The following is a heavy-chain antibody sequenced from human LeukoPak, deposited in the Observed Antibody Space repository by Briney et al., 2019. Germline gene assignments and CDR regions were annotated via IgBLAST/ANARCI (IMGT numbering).Heavy chain of an antibody. CDR3: AGDLGSGWYDY. D-gene: IGHD6-13*01. J-gene: IGHJ4*02. Sequence: PSETLSPTCSVSDGSISGYYWSWIRQPAGKGLEWIGRMHTSGSSNYNVSLKSRITMSVDTSRNQFALRLSSVTAADTAIYYCAGDLGSGWYDYWGQGTLVTVSS. CDR2: MHTSGSS. CDR1: DGSISGYY. V-gene: IGHV4-4*07.